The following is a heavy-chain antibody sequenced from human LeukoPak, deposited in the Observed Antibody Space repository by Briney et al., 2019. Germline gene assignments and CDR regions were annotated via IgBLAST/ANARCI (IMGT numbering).Heavy chain of an antibody. CDR2: ISSSSSYI. CDR1: GFTFSSYS. CDR3: ARVSITGVDY. Sequence: GGSLRLSCAASGFTFSSYSMNWVRQAPGKGLEWVSSISSSSSYIYYADSVKGRFTISGDNAKNSLYLQMNSLRAEDAAVYYCARVSITGVDYWGQGTLVTVSS. J-gene: IGHJ4*02. D-gene: IGHD7-27*01. V-gene: IGHV3-21*01.